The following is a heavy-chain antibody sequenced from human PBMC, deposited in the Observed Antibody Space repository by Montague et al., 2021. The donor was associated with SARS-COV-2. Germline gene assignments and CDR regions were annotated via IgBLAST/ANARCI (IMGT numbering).Heavy chain of an antibody. D-gene: IGHD2-15*01. V-gene: IGHV6-1*01. Sequence: CAISGDSVPTNSGTWNWVRLSPSRGLELLGRTYYRSEWYSDYSVSVKSRISINPDTSKNQFSLQLNTVTPEDTAVYYCARTEKGSCRDGNCYEYFFNYRGQGTLGSVSS. CDR3: ARTEKGSCRDGNCYEYFFNY. CDR2: TYYRSEWYS. CDR1: GDSVPTNSGT. J-gene: IGHJ4*02.